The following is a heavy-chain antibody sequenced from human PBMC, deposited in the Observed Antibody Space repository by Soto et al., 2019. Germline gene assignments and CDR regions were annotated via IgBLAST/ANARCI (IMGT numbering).Heavy chain of an antibody. V-gene: IGHV1-8*01. Sequence: ASVKVSCKASGYTFTSYDINWVRQAPGQGLEWMGWMNPNSNKTGYAQKLQGRVTMTRNTSINTAYMELSSLRSEDTAVYYCAREDIVVVPAAMDYYYYMDVWGKGTTVTVSS. CDR2: MNPNSNKT. CDR3: AREDIVVVPAAMDYYYYMDV. D-gene: IGHD2-2*01. J-gene: IGHJ6*03. CDR1: GYTFTSYD.